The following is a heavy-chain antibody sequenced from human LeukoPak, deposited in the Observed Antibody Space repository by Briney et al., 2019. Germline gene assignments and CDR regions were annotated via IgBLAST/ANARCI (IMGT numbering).Heavy chain of an antibody. CDR3: ARVYSTTGPYYYYYMDV. CDR2: ISSSGSTI. V-gene: IGHV3-11*01. J-gene: IGHJ6*03. D-gene: IGHD1-14*01. CDR1: GFTFSDYY. Sequence: GGSLRLSCAASGFTFSDYYMSWIRQAPGKGLEWVSYISSSGSTIYYADSVKGRSTISRDNAKNSLYLQMNSLRAEDTAVYYCARVYSTTGPYYYYYMDVWGKGTTVTISS.